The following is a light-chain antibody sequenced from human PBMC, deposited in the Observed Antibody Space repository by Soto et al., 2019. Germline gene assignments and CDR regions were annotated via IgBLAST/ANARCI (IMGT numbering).Light chain of an antibody. J-gene: IGKJ1*01. CDR2: GAS. CDR3: QQYGSSGT. CDR1: QSVSSSY. Sequence: EIVLTQSPGTLSLSPGETATLSCRTSQSVSSSYLAWYQQKPGQAPRLLIYGASSRATGIPDRFSGSGSGTDFTLTISRLEPADFAVYYCQQYGSSGTFGQGTKVDI. V-gene: IGKV3-20*01.